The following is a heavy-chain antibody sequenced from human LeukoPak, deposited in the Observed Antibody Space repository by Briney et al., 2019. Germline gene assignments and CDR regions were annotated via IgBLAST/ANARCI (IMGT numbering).Heavy chain of an antibody. CDR3: ANSYDGKIVPFDN. CDR2: IYSSGNT. D-gene: IGHD4-23*01. Sequence: SETLSLTCTVSGASITNSYWNWVRQPPGKGLEWIGYIYSSGNTNYNPSLKSRVTISLDVSKNQFSLKLISVTAADTAVYYCANSYDGKIVPFDNWGQGALVAVSS. J-gene: IGHJ4*02. V-gene: IGHV4-4*09. CDR1: GASITNSY.